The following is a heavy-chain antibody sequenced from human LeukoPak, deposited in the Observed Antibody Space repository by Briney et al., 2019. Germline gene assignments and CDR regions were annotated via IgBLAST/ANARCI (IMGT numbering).Heavy chain of an antibody. CDR2: ISTSGTYT. J-gene: IGHJ4*02. CDR3: ATNGPGIAVAGYVDY. D-gene: IGHD6-19*01. V-gene: IGHV3-11*06. CDR1: GFTFSDHY. Sequence: GGSLRLSCAVSGFTFSDHYMSWIRQAPGKGLEWVSYISTSGTYTNYADSLKGRFTISRDNAKNSLYLEMNSLRAEDTAVYYCATNGPGIAVAGYVDYWGQGTLVTVSS.